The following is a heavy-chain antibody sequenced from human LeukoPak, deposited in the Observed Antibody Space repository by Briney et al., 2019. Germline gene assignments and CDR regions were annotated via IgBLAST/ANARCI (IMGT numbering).Heavy chain of an antibody. CDR1: GYTLIELS. CDR3: ATVQRPSGDAFDI. CDR2: FYPEDGET. J-gene: IGHJ3*02. D-gene: IGHD3-10*01. Sequence: GGSVTVSCKVSGYTLIELSIYWGRQAPGKGREWMGGFYPEDGETLYAQKFQGRVTMTEDTSTDTAYMELSSLRSEDTAVYYCATVQRPSGDAFDIWGQGTMVTVSS. V-gene: IGHV1-24*01.